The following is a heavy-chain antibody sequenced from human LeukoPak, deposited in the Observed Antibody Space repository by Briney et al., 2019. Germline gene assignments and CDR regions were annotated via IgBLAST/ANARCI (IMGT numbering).Heavy chain of an antibody. CDR3: ARKGGGYTGRAFDI. V-gene: IGHV4-39*07. J-gene: IGHJ3*02. Sequence: PSETLSLTCTVSGGSISSNSYYWGWIRQPPGKGLEWIGSIYYSGNTFYNPSLKSRVTISIDTSRNQFSLRLSSVTAADTSVYYCARKGGGYTGRAFDIWGQGTFVTVSS. D-gene: IGHD5-24*01. CDR1: GGSISSNSYY. CDR2: IYYSGNT.